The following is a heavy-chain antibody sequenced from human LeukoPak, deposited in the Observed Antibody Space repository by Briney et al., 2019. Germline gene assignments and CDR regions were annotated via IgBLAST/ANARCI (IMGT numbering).Heavy chain of an antibody. Sequence: ASETLSLTCTVSGASISSSNYYWGWIRQTPGKGLEWIGDIFYSGSTHYNPSLKSRITMSVDTSKIQFSLKLNPMTAADTAVYYCARLRYNWNYGLFDYWGQGSLVTVSS. D-gene: IGHD1-7*01. CDR1: GASISSSNYY. V-gene: IGHV4-39*01. CDR2: IFYSGST. CDR3: ARLRYNWNYGLFDY. J-gene: IGHJ4*02.